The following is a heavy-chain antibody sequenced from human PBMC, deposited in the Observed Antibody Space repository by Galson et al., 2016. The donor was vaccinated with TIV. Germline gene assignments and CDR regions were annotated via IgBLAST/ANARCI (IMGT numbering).Heavy chain of an antibody. CDR3: ARGRNYDESGAYWD. J-gene: IGHJ4*02. D-gene: IGHD3-22*01. V-gene: IGHV1-69*01. CDR1: GVAFNSYA. CDR2: ITAIFRTA. Sequence: SVKVSCKASGVAFNSYAISWVRQAPGQGLEWMGGITAIFRTANYAQKFQGRVTITADESTSTAYMDLSSPRSEDTAVYYCARGRNYDESGAYWDWGQGTRVTVSS.